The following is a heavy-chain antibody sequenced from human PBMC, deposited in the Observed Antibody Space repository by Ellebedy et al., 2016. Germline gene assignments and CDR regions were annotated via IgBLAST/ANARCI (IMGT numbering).Heavy chain of an antibody. CDR1: GFTFSDYY. V-gene: IGHV3-11*01. Sequence: GGSLRLXCAASGFTFSDYYMSWIRQAPGKGLEWVSYISSSGSTIYYADSVKGRFTISRDNAKNSLYLQMNSLRAEDTAVYYCAKLEGSGSYYNWFDPWGQGTLVTVSS. CDR2: ISSSGSTI. CDR3: AKLEGSGSYYNWFDP. J-gene: IGHJ5*02. D-gene: IGHD3-10*01.